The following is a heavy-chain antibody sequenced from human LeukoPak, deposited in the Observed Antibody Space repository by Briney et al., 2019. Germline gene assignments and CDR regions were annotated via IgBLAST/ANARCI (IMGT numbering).Heavy chain of an antibody. CDR3: ARDRAGYAFDI. CDR2: IYYSGST. D-gene: IGHD3-10*01. CDR1: GGSISSGGYY. V-gene: IGHV4-31*03. J-gene: IGHJ3*02. Sequence: PSETLSLTCTVSGGSISSGGYYWSWIRQHPGKGLEWIGYIYYSGSTYYNPSLKSRVTISVDTSKNQFSLKLSSVTAADTAVYYCARDRAGYAFDIWGQGTMVTVSS.